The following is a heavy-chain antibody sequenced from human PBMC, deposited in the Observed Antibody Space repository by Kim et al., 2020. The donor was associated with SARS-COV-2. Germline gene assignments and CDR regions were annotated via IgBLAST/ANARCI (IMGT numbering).Heavy chain of an antibody. J-gene: IGHJ5*02. D-gene: IGHD6-6*01. CDR2: IYYSGGT. Sequence: SETLSLTCTVSSGSISSSSYYWGWIRQPPGKGLEWIGSIYYSGGTYYNASLKSRVTISVDTSKNQFSLKLSSVTAADTAVYYCASVWYSSSAGWFDPWGQGTLVTVSS. CDR1: SGSISSSSYY. V-gene: IGHV4-39*01. CDR3: ASVWYSSSAGWFDP.